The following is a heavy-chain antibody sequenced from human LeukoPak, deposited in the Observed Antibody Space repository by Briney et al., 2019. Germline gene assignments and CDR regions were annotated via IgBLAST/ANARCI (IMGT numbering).Heavy chain of an antibody. Sequence: SETLSLTCTVSGGSISNYYRSWIRQPPGKGLEWIGYIYHSGSTNYNPSLKSRVTTSVDTSKKQFSLKLSSVTAADTAVYYCARLAMVRGVGVWFDPWGQGTLVTVSS. J-gene: IGHJ5*02. CDR1: GGSISNYY. CDR3: ARLAMVRGVGVWFDP. D-gene: IGHD3-10*01. CDR2: IYHSGST. V-gene: IGHV4-59*08.